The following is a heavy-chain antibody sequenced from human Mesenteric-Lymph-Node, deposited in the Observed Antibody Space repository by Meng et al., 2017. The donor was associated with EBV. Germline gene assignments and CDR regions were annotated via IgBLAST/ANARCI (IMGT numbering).Heavy chain of an antibody. CDR1: GGPFRSYT. D-gene: IGHD6-19*01. V-gene: IGHV1-69*01. CDR3: ARPEQWVGAPPFDP. Sequence: VQVVQSGAEVKNPGSSVKVSCRASGGPFRSYTIGWVRQAPGQGLEWMGGIVPMFGTTNYAQKFQGRVTITADESTSTAYMEVRSLTSEDTAVYYCARPEQWVGAPPFDPWGQGTLVTVSS. CDR2: IVPMFGTT. J-gene: IGHJ5*02.